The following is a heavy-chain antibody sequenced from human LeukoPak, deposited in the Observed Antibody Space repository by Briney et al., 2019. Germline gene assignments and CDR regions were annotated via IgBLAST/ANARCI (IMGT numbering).Heavy chain of an antibody. CDR2: IYYSGKT. CDR1: GGSISIARDAYF. CDR3: ARTHRYTGTDY. J-gene: IGHJ4*02. V-gene: IGHV4-39*01. Sequence: SETLSLTCTVSGGSISIARDAYFWAWIRQPPGKGLEWIGNIYYSGKTNYSPSLKSRVTMSVDPSKNQFSLSLASVIAADTAVYFCARTHRYTGTDYWGQGTLVIVSS. D-gene: IGHD7-27*01.